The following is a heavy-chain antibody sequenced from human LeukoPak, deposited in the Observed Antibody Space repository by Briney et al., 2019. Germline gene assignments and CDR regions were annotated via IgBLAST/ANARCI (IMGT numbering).Heavy chain of an antibody. CDR2: ISYDGSNK. CDR3: ARVLSVVVTVYDAFDI. J-gene: IGHJ3*02. Sequence: GGSLRLSCAASGFTFSSYAMHLVRQAPGKGLEWVAVISYDGSNKYYADSVKGRFTISRDNSKNTLYLQMNSLRAEDTAVYYCARVLSVVVTVYDAFDIWGQGTMVTVSS. D-gene: IGHD2-21*02. V-gene: IGHV3-30-3*01. CDR1: GFTFSSYA.